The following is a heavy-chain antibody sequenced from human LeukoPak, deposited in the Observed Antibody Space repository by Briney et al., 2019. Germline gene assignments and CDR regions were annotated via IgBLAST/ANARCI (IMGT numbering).Heavy chain of an antibody. Sequence: AGGSLRLSCAVSGFTFSKYWMHWVRQGTGKGLVWVSRINEDGTTTSYADSVKGRFTISRDNAKSTLYLQMNGLRAEDTAVYYCARGGLEPVDYWGQGTLVTVSS. CDR1: GFTFSKYW. D-gene: IGHD1-14*01. J-gene: IGHJ4*02. V-gene: IGHV3-74*01. CDR3: ARGGLEPVDY. CDR2: INEDGTTT.